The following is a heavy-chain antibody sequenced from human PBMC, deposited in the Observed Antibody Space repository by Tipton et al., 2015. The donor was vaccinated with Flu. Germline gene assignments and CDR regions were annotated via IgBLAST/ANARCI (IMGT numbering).Heavy chain of an antibody. CDR1: GFTFSSYA. Sequence: SLRLSCAASGFTFSSYAMSWVRQAPGKGLEWVSAISGSGGSTYYADSVKGRFTISRDNSKNTLYLQMNSLRAEDTAVYYCAKDSTYYDFWSGYYPPLSHGWFDPWGQGTLVTVSS. D-gene: IGHD3-3*01. CDR2: ISGSGGST. CDR3: AKDSTYYDFWSGYYPPLSHGWFDP. J-gene: IGHJ5*02. V-gene: IGHV3-23*01.